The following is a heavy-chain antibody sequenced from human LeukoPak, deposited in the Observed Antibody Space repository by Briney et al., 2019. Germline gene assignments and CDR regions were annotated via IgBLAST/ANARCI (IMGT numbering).Heavy chain of an antibody. D-gene: IGHD3-10*01. J-gene: IGHJ5*02. CDR2: IYPGDSDT. V-gene: IGHV5-51*01. CDR3: ARLTAMVRGVISWFGP. CDR1: GFTFTSYW. Sequence: GGSLRLSGAASGFTFTSYWIGWVRQMPGKGLEWMGIIYPGDSDTRYSPSFQGQVTISADKSISTAYLQWSSLKASDTAMYYCARLTAMVRGVISWFGPWGQGTLVTVSS.